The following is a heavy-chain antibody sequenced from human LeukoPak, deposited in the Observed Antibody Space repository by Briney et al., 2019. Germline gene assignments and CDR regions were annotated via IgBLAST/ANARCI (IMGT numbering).Heavy chain of an antibody. V-gene: IGHV4-38-2*02. CDR3: ARVPYSSSLYYFDY. J-gene: IGHJ4*02. Sequence: SETLSLTCTVSGYSISSGYYWGWIRQPPGKGLEWIGSIYHSGSTYYNPSLKSRVTISVDTSKNQFSLKLRSVTAADTAVYYCARVPYSSSLYYFDYWGQGTLVTVSS. D-gene: IGHD6-13*01. CDR2: IYHSGST. CDR1: GYSISSGYY.